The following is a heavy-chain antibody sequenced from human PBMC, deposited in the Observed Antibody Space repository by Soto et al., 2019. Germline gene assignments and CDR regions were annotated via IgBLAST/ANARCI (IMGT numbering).Heavy chain of an antibody. CDR1: GYTFTGYY. CDR3: ARDTYSSSSHYYYGMDV. Sequence: ASVKGSCKASGYTFTGYYMHWVRQAPGQGLEWMGWINPNSGGTNYAQKFQGRVTMTRDTSISTAYMELSRLRSDDTAVYYCARDTYSSSSHYYYGMDVWGQGTTVTVSS. CDR2: INPNSGGT. V-gene: IGHV1-2*02. J-gene: IGHJ6*02. D-gene: IGHD6-6*01.